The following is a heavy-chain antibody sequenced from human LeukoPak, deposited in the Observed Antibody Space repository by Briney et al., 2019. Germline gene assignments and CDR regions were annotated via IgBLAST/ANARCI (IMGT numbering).Heavy chain of an antibody. V-gene: IGHV2-5*02. Sequence: SGPTLLKPTQTLTLTCTFSGFSLSTSGVGVGWIRQPPGKALEWLALIYWDDDKRYSPSLKSRLTITKDTSKNQVVLTMTNMDPVDTATYYCAHRPVGKQQLVFDYWGQGTLVTVSS. CDR1: GFSLSTSGVG. J-gene: IGHJ4*02. CDR3: AHRPVGKQQLVFDY. CDR2: IYWDDDK. D-gene: IGHD6-13*01.